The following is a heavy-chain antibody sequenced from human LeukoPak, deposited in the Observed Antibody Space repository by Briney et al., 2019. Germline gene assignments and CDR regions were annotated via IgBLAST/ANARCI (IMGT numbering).Heavy chain of an antibody. CDR3: ARQDYDILSGAGFDY. CDR1: GGSISSGGYS. Sequence: SETLSLTCAVSGGSISSGGYSWSWIRQPPGKGLEWIGYIYHSGSTYYNPSLKSRVTISVDRSKNQFSLKLSSVTTADTAVYYCARQDYDILSGAGFDYWGRGTLVTVSS. J-gene: IGHJ4*02. CDR2: IYHSGST. D-gene: IGHD3-9*01. V-gene: IGHV4-30-2*01.